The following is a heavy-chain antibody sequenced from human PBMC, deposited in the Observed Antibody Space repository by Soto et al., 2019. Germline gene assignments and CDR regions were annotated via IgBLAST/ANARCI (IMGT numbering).Heavy chain of an antibody. D-gene: IGHD1-20*01. CDR3: ATYNFAFGI. CDR2: INTKAGGT. V-gene: IGHV1-2*02. Sequence: ASVKGSCEASGYIFTGSYIQWVGQAAGQGLEWMGWINTKAGGTKDAQKFQGRVAMTRGPSINTAYMEVRRLRSEDTAVYSCATYNFAFGI. J-gene: IGHJ3*02. CDR1: GYIFTGSY.